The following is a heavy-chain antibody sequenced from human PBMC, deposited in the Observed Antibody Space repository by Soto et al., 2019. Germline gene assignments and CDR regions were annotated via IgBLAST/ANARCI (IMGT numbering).Heavy chain of an antibody. CDR3: ARDFKRYRSPPGPLED. Sequence: QVQLRESGPGLVKPSQTLSLTCTVSGDSISSGDYYWSWIRQPPGKGLEWIGCIYYSGNTYYNPSPKRRFSISVDTSKDQFSLQLSSVTVADTAVYYCARDFKRYRSPPGPLEDWGLGTLVTASS. V-gene: IGHV4-30-4*01. J-gene: IGHJ4*02. CDR2: IYYSGNT. CDR1: GDSISSGDYY. D-gene: IGHD6-13*01.